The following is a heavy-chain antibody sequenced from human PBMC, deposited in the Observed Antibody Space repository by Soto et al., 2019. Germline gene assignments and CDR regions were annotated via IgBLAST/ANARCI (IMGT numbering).Heavy chain of an antibody. J-gene: IGHJ4*01. D-gene: IGHD3-10*02. CDR2: ITIRTGNV. CDR1: GFTISECS. CDR3: ERDRDLYRDMFHADL. Sequence: PGGSLRLSCEAPGFTISECSMNWVRQAPGKGLEWLAYITIRTGNVLYADSVRGRFTISADNAENSVILQMNSLRDEDSAVYFCERDRDLYRDMFHADLWGQGTLVTVSS. V-gene: IGHV3-48*02.